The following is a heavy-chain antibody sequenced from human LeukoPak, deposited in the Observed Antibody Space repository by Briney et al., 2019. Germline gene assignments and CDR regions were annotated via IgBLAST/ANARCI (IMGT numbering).Heavy chain of an antibody. V-gene: IGHV3-33*05. Sequence: QPGGSLRLSCAASGFPFSSYGMHWVRQAPGKGLEWVSYISYDGGNKYYADSVKGRFTISRDNSRNTLYLQLTSLRAEDTAVYYCVRDGGELEADGFDIWGKGTMVTVSS. CDR1: GFPFSSYG. CDR3: VRDGGELEADGFDI. J-gene: IGHJ3*02. D-gene: IGHD2-21*01. CDR2: ISYDGGNK.